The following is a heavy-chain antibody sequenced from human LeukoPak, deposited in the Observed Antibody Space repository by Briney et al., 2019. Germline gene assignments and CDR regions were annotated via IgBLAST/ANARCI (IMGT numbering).Heavy chain of an antibody. CDR3: VRDFRVRGAFDI. V-gene: IGHV3-21*01. J-gene: IGHJ3*02. CDR2: ISSTSTYI. Sequence: GGSLRLSCAASGFTFSSYSMNWVRQAPGKGLEWVSSISSTSTYIYYTDSVKGRFTISRDNAKNSLYLQMNSLRAEDTAVYYCVRDFRVRGAFDIWGQGTMVTVSS. CDR1: GFTFSSYS. D-gene: IGHD3-10*01.